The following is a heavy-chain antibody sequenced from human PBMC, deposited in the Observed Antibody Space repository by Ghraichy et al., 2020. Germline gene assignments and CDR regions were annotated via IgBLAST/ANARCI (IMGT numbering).Heavy chain of an antibody. J-gene: IGHJ4*02. CDR1: GGSISSSSYY. D-gene: IGHD6-19*01. CDR3: ARPIAVAGTYYFDY. V-gene: IGHV4-39*01. CDR2: IYYSGST. Sequence: SETLSLTCTVSGGSISSSSYYWGWIRQPPGKGLEWIGSIYYSGSTYYNPSLKSRVTISVDTSKNQFSLKLSSVTAADTAVYYCARPIAVAGTYYFDYWGQGTQVTVSS.